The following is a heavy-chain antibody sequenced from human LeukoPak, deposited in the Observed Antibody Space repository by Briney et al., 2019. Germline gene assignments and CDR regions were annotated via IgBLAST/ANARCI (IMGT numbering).Heavy chain of an antibody. V-gene: IGHV3-48*03. CDR1: GFAFFDYE. D-gene: IGHD1-26*01. CDR3: ARGVWDK. Sequence: GGSLRLSCAASGFAFFDYEMNWVRQAPGKGLEWVSYISASGSTMHYLDSVKGRFTISRDNAKNSLYLQMNSLRGEDTAVYYCARGVWDKWGQGTLVTVSS. J-gene: IGHJ4*02. CDR2: ISASGSTM.